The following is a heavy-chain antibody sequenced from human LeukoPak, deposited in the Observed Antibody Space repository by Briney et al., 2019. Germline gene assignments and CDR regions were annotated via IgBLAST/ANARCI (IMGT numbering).Heavy chain of an antibody. CDR3: AREYCSGTSCYWVDAFDI. Sequence: SETLSLTCTVSGYSISSGYYWGWIRQPPGKGLEWIGSIYHSGSTYYNPSLKSRVTISVGTSKNQFSLKLSSVTAADTAVYYCAREYCSGTSCYWVDAFDIWGQGTMVTVSS. D-gene: IGHD2-2*01. CDR1: GYSISSGYY. V-gene: IGHV4-38-2*02. CDR2: IYHSGST. J-gene: IGHJ3*02.